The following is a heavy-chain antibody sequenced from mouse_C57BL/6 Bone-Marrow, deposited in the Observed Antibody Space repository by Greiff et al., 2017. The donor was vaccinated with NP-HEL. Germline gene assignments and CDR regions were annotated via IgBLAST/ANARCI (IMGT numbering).Heavy chain of an antibody. CDR3: AIPPQIYYYGHDY. CDR2: IYPGSGST. Sequence: QVQLKQPGAELVKPGASVKMSCKASGYTFTSYWITWVKQRPGQGLEWIGDIYPGSGSTNYNEKFKSKATLTVDTSSSTAYMQLSSLTSEDSAVYYCAIPPQIYYYGHDYWGQGTTLTVSS. J-gene: IGHJ2*01. CDR1: GYTFTSYW. D-gene: IGHD1-1*01. V-gene: IGHV1-55*01.